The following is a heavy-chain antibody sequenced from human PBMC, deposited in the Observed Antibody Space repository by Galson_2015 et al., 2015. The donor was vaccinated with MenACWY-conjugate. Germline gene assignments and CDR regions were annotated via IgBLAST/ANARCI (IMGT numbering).Heavy chain of an antibody. Sequence: SLRLSCAASGFTFSSYEMNWVRQAPGKGLEWVSYISSSGNTIYYADSVKGRFTISRDNAKNSLYLQMNSLRAEDTAVYCCARGVYDSSGYYFPWGQGTLVTVSS. J-gene: IGHJ1*01. V-gene: IGHV3-48*03. D-gene: IGHD3-22*01. CDR2: ISSSGNTI. CDR1: GFTFSSYE. CDR3: ARGVYDSSGYYFP.